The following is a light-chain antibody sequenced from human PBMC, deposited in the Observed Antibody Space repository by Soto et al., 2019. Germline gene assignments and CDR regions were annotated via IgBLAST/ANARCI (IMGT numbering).Light chain of an antibody. CDR2: GAS. CDR3: QQSYSTSL. V-gene: IGKV3-20*01. J-gene: IGKJ4*01. Sequence: EIVLTQSPGTLSLSPGERATLSCRASQSVSSSYLAWYQQKPGQAPRLLIYGASSRATGIPDRFSGSGSGTDFTLTISSLQPEDFATYYCQQSYSTSLFGGGTKVDIK. CDR1: QSVSSSY.